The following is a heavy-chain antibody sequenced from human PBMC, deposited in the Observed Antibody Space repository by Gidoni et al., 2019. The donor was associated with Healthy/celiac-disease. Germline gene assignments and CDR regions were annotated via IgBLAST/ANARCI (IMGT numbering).Heavy chain of an antibody. J-gene: IGHJ4*02. CDR1: GFTFDDYA. V-gene: IGHV3-9*01. CDR2: ISWNSGSI. CDR3: AKTRQWHGNYFDY. Sequence: EVQLVESGGGLVQPGRSLRLSCAASGFTFDDYAMHWVRLAPGKGLEWVSGISWNSGSIGYADSVKGRFTISRDNAKNSLYLQMNSLRAEDTALYYCAKTRQWHGNYFDYRGQGTLVTVSS. D-gene: IGHD6-19*01.